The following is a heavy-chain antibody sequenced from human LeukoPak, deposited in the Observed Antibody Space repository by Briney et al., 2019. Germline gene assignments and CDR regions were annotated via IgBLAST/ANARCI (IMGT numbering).Heavy chain of an antibody. J-gene: IGHJ5*02. Sequence: GGSLRLSCAAPGFSFSSNWMGWVRQAPGKGLEWVAHIKRDGSQKYYLDSVKGRFTISRGNAKNSLYLQMNSLRVEDTAVYYCARLGLEVGGPNWFDPWGQGTLVTVSS. CDR2: IKRDGSQK. CDR1: GFSFSSNW. V-gene: IGHV3-7*01. CDR3: ARLGLEVGGPNWFDP. D-gene: IGHD1-1*01.